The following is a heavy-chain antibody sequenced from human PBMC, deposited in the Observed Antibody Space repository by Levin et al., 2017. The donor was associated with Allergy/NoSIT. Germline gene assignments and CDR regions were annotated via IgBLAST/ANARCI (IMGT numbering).Heavy chain of an antibody. CDR2: ISSSSSYI. CDR3: ARDGSGSYDLLYYYYGMDV. J-gene: IGHJ6*02. Sequence: SCAASGFTFSSYRMNWVRQAPGKGLEWVSSISSSSSYIYYADSVKGRFTISRDNAKNSLYLQMNSLRAEDTAVYYCARDGSGSYDLLYYYYGMDVWGQGTTVTVSS. D-gene: IGHD1-26*01. CDR1: GFTFSSYR. V-gene: IGHV3-21*01.